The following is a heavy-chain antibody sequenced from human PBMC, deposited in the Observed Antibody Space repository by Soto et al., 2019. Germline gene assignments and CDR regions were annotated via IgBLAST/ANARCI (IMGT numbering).Heavy chain of an antibody. D-gene: IGHD3-3*01. CDR3: AKDSWAIFGVPAGEYYAMDV. CDR2: ISGSGGTT. Sequence: GGSLRLSCVASGFTFENYAMSWVRQAPGKGLEWVSAISGSGGTTYYSDSVKGRFTISRDNSKNTVYLQMNDLRVEDAAEYFCAKDSWAIFGVPAGEYYAMDVWGQGTTVTASS. J-gene: IGHJ6*02. CDR1: GFTFENYA. V-gene: IGHV3-23*01.